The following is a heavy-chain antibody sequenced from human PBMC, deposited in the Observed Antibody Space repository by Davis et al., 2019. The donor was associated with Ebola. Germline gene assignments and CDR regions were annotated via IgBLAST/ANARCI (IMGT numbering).Heavy chain of an antibody. D-gene: IGHD6-6*01. CDR2: INPNSGGT. CDR3: ARESIAARRYYYGMDV. J-gene: IGHJ6*02. Sequence: AASVKVSCKASGYTFTGYYMHWVRQAPGQGLEWMGWINPNSGGTNYAQKFQGWVTMTTDTSISTAYMELSRLRSDDTAVYYCARESIAARRYYYGMDVWGQGTTVTVSS. CDR1: GYTFTGYY. V-gene: IGHV1-2*04.